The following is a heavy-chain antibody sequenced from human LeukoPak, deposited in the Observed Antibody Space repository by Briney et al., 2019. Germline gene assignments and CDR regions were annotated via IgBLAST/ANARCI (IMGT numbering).Heavy chain of an antibody. J-gene: IGHJ3*02. CDR2: VYTSGST. CDR3: ATYCSGGSCPRAFDI. D-gene: IGHD2-15*01. V-gene: IGHV4-4*07. Sequence: PSETLSLTCTVSGGSISSYYWSWIRQPAGKGLEWIGRVYTSGSTNYNPSLKSRVTMSVDTSKNQFSLKLSSVTAADTAVYYCATYCSGGSCPRAFDIWGQGTMVTVSS. CDR1: GGSISSYY.